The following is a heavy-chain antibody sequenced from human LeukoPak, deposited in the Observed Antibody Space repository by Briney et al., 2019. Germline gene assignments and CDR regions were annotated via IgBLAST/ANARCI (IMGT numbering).Heavy chain of an antibody. CDR1: GFTFDDYA. Sequence: GGSLRLSRAASGFTFDDYAMHWVRQAPGKGLEWVSGISWNSGSIGYADSVKGRFTISRDNAKNSLYLQMNSLRAEDTALYYCAKGEYQLPYNWFDPWGQGTLVTVSS. CDR3: AKGEYQLPYNWFDP. J-gene: IGHJ5*02. D-gene: IGHD2-2*01. V-gene: IGHV3-9*01. CDR2: ISWNSGSI.